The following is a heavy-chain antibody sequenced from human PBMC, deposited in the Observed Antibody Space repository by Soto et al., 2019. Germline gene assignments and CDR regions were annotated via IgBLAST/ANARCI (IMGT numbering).Heavy chain of an antibody. V-gene: IGHV4-31*11. J-gene: IGHJ5*02. CDR3: AREGRHSGGMRDSWFDP. D-gene: IGHD3-10*01. CDR1: GDSISSRSHY. Sequence: SETLSLTCAVSGDSISSRSHYWNWIRRVPGKGLEFIGYIFYTGATYYNPSLRGRISMSVDTSKNQFSLTLRSVTAADTAIYYCAREGRHSGGMRDSWFDPWGQGTQVTVSS. CDR2: IFYTGAT.